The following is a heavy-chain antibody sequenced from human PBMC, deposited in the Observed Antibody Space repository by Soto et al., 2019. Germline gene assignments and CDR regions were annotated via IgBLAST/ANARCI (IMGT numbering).Heavy chain of an antibody. J-gene: IGHJ4*02. V-gene: IGHV4-59*08. CDR2: IYYSGST. Sequence: SETLSLTCTVSGGSSSSYYWSWIRQPPGKGLEWIGYIYYSGSTNYNPSLKSRVTISVDTSKNQFSLKLSSVTAADTAVYYCARRYGGSIDVWGQGSLVIVSS. CDR1: GGSSSSYY. D-gene: IGHD2-15*01. CDR3: ARRYGGSIDV.